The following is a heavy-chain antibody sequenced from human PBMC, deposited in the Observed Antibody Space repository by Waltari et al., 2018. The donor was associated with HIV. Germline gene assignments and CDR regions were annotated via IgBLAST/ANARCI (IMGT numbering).Heavy chain of an antibody. CDR2: ISGSGSDT. CDR3: AGGFTHVLDY. J-gene: IGHJ4*02. Sequence: EVQLLESGGGLVLPGGSLRLSCAASGFIFGHNAMSWVRQAPGKGLEWVSSISGSGSDTYYADSVKGRFTISRDNSKRNLYLQMNSLRAEDTAVYYCAGGFTHVLDYWGQGTLVTVSS. CDR1: GFIFGHNA. D-gene: IGHD5-12*01. V-gene: IGHV3-23*01.